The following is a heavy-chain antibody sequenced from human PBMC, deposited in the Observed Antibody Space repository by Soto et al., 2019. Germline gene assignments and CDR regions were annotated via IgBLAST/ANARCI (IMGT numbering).Heavy chain of an antibody. J-gene: IGHJ4*02. D-gene: IGHD5-12*01. Sequence: ASVKVSCKASGYTFTSYDINWVRQATGQGFEWMGWMNPNSGNTGYAQKFQGRVTMTRNTSISTAYMELSSLRSEDTAVYYCARGLVATIGAFDYWGQGTLVTVSS. CDR1: GYTFTSYD. CDR2: MNPNSGNT. V-gene: IGHV1-8*01. CDR3: ARGLVATIGAFDY.